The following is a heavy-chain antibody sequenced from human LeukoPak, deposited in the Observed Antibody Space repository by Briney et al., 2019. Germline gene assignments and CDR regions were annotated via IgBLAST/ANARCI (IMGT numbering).Heavy chain of an antibody. CDR2: IIPIFGTA. CDR3: AREGLGGSMFDY. V-gene: IGHV1-69*13. D-gene: IGHD6-25*01. Sequence: GASVKVSCKASGGTFSSYAISWVRQAPGQGLEWMGGIIPIFGTANYAQKFQGRVTITADESTSTTSMELSGLRSEDTAVYYCAREGLGGSMFDYWGQGTLVTVSS. J-gene: IGHJ4*02. CDR1: GGTFSSYA.